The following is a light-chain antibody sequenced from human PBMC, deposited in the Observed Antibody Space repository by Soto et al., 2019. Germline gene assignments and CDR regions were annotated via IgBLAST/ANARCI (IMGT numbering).Light chain of an antibody. CDR1: QSISSY. CDR3: QQSYSTLRT. Sequence: DIQMTQSPSSLSASVGDRVTITCRASQSISSYLNWYQQKQGKAPKLLIYATSILQSGVPSRFSGSGSGTDFTLTISSLQPEDFATYYCQQSYSTLRTFGQGTKVEIK. V-gene: IGKV1-39*01. J-gene: IGKJ1*01. CDR2: ATS.